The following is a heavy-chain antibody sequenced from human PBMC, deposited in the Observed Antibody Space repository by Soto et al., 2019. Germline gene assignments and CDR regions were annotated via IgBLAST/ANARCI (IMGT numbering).Heavy chain of an antibody. CDR2: INHSGST. V-gene: IGHV4-34*01. J-gene: IGHJ6*03. CDR1: GGSFSGYY. Sequence: SETLSLTCAVYGGSFSGYYWSWIRQPPGKGLEWIGEINHSGSTNYNPSLKSRVTISVDTSKNQFSLKLSSVTAADTAVFFFARGSTVTRQGGIYYYYMDVWGKGTTVTVSS. D-gene: IGHD4-4*01. CDR3: ARGSTVTRQGGIYYYYMDV.